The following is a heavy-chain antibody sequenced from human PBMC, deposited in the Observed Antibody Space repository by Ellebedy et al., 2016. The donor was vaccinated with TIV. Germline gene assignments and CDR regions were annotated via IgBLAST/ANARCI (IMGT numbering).Heavy chain of an antibody. CDR1: GGSVSSYL. D-gene: IGHD6-19*01. CDR3: AGSLAIVAMAYHSLEV. CDR2: TYYCGST. J-gene: IGHJ6*01. Sequence: SETLSLTXSVSGGSVSSYLRNWTRHRQEKGLEWDGYTYYCGSTNYNPYPKSRVSMSLDTSKNQYPLTLTSVTAADTAFYYCAGSLAIVAMAYHSLEVWGQGTTVTVSS. V-gene: IGHV4-59*02.